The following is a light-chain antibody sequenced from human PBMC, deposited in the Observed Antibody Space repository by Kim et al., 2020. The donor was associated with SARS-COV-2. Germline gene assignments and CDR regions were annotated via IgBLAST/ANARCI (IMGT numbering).Light chain of an antibody. V-gene: IGLV3-19*01. CDR2: DKN. CDR1: SLRSYY. CDR3: NSRDSSGNHVV. Sequence: ALGQTVRITCHGGSLRSYYASWCQQKQGQAPVLVIYDKNNRPSGIPHRCSGSSSGNTASLTITGAQAEDEADYYCNSRDSSGNHVVFGGGTQLTVL. J-gene: IGLJ2*01.